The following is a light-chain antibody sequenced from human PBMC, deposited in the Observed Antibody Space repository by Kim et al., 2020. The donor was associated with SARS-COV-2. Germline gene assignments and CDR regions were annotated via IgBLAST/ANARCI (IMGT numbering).Light chain of an antibody. V-gene: IGLV6-57*03. CDR2: EDD. J-gene: IGLJ2*01. CDR1: SGSIDENY. CDR3: QSYNRSNVV. Sequence: GKTVTVSCTRRSGSIDENYVQWYQQRPGGVPTTVIYEDDQRPSGVSDRFSGSIDNSSNSASLTISGLKTEDEADYYCQSYNRSNVVFGGGTQLTVL.